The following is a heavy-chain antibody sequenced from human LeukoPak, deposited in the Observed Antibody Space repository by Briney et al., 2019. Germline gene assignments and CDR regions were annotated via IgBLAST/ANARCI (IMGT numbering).Heavy chain of an antibody. CDR1: GGTFSSYA. CDR3: ARATYYYDSSGNSHYFDY. CDR2: IIPILGIA. V-gene: IGHV1-69*04. D-gene: IGHD3-22*01. J-gene: IGHJ4*02. Sequence: SVKVSCKASGGTFSSYAISWVRQAPGQGLEWMGRIIPILGIANYAQKFQGRVTITADKSTSTAYMELSSLRSEDTAVYYCARATYYYDSSGNSHYFDYWGQGALVTVSS.